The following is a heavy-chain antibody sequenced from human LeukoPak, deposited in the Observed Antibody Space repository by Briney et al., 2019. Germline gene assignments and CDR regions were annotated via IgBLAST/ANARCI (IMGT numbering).Heavy chain of an antibody. D-gene: IGHD2-2*02. Sequence: ASVKVSCKASGYTFTSYGISWVRQAPGQGLEWMGWISAYDGNTNYAQKLQGRVTMTTDTSTSTAYMELRSLRSDDTAVYYCARPYCSSTSCYTGYYYGMDAWGQGTTVTVSS. CDR2: ISAYDGNT. CDR3: ARPYCSSTSCYTGYYYGMDA. J-gene: IGHJ6*02. CDR1: GYTFTSYG. V-gene: IGHV1-18*01.